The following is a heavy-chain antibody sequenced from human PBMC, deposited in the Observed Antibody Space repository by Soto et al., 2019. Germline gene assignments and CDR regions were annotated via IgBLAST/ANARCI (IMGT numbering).Heavy chain of an antibody. V-gene: IGHV1-8*02. J-gene: IGHJ6*02. CDR3: ARRYSGYDYYYYGMDV. CDR2: MNPNSGNT. D-gene: IGHD5-12*01. CDR1: GYTFPGYY. Sequence: ASVQVSCKASGYTFPGYYMHLLRQATVQVLEWMGWMNPNSGNTGYAQKFQGRVTMTRNTSISTAYTELSSLRSEDTAVYYCARRYSGYDYYYYGMDVWGQGTTVTVSS.